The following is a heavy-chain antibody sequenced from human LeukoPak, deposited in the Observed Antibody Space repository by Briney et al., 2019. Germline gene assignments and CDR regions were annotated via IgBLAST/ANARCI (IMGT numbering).Heavy chain of an antibody. J-gene: IGHJ4*02. CDR3: AXXXXRGYTDFDY. CDR2: IYYSGST. CDR1: GGSISSYY. D-gene: IGHD5-18*01. Sequence: SETLSLTCTVSGGSISSYYWSWIRQPPGKGLEWIGYIYYSGSTNYNPSLKSRVTISVDTSKNQFSLKLSSVTAADTAVYYCAXXXXRGYTDFDYWGQGTLVTVSS. V-gene: IGHV4-59*01.